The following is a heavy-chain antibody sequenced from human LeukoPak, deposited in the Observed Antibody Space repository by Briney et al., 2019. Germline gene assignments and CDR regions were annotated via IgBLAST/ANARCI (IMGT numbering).Heavy chain of an antibody. V-gene: IGHV1-69*04. CDR3: ARDQGLTAPPPYGLDV. Sequence: SVKVSCKTSGGTFSSSAITWVRQAPGQGLEWMGRIIPVLNITRYTQKFQGRVTITADTSTSTVYMELSSLRSEETAVYYCARDQGLTAPPPYGLDVWGQGNTVIVSS. D-gene: IGHD5-18*01. CDR1: GGTFSSSA. CDR2: IIPVLNIT. J-gene: IGHJ6*02.